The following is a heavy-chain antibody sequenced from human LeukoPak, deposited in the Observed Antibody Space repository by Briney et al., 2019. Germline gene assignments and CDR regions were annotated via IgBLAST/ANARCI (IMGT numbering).Heavy chain of an antibody. CDR3: ARENGSGRPFDY. CDR2: VNTDGSST. CDR1: GFTFSTYW. Sequence: GGSLRLSCAASGFTFSTYWIHWVRQTPGKGLVWVSRVNTDGSSTNYADSVKGRFTVSRDNAKNTLYLQMNSLRAEDTAVYYCARENGSGRPFDYWGQGILVTVSS. V-gene: IGHV3-74*01. D-gene: IGHD3-10*01. J-gene: IGHJ4*02.